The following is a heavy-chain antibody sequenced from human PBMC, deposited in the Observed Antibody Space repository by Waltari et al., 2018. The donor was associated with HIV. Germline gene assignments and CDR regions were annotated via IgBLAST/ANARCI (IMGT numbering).Heavy chain of an antibody. V-gene: IGHV4-39*01. Sequence: QLQLQESGPGLVKPSETLSLTCTVSGGSISSSSYYWGWIRQPPGKGLEWIGSIYYSGSTYYNPSLKSRVTISVDTSKNQFSLKLSSVTAADTAVYYCARRGRNGRHDYDILTGHRSGGYFDYWGQGTLVTVSS. J-gene: IGHJ4*02. CDR2: IYYSGST. D-gene: IGHD3-9*01. CDR1: GGSISSSSYY. CDR3: ARRGRNGRHDYDILTGHRSGGYFDY.